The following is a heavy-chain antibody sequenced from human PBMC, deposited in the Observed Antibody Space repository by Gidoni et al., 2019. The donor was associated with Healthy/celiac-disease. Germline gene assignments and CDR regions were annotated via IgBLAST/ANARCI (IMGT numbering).Heavy chain of an antibody. CDR3: AKDHAMTTVIYYYYGMDV. J-gene: IGHJ6*02. Sequence: QVQRVEAEGGAGQPGKALRLACAASGFTFSSYDMHWVSQAPRKGLEGVAVISYDRSNTYYADSVKGRFTISRDNSKNTLYLQINSLRAEDTAVYSCAKDHAMTTVIYYYYGMDVWGQGTTVTVSS. V-gene: IGHV3-30*18. CDR2: ISYDRSNT. D-gene: IGHD4-17*01. CDR1: GFTFSSYD.